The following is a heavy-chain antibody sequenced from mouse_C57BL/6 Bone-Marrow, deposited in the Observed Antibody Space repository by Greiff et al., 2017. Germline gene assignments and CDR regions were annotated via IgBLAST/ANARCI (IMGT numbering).Heavy chain of an antibody. J-gene: IGHJ4*01. D-gene: IGHD2-1*01. CDR2: IHPNSGST. CDR3: ARRDYGNFFMDY. Sequence: VQLQQPGAELVKPGASVKLSCKASGYTFTSYWMHWVKQRPGQGLEWIGMIHPNSGSTNYNEKFKSKATLTVDKSSSTAYMQLSSLTSEDSAVYDCARRDYGNFFMDYWGQGTSVTVSS. CDR1: GYTFTSYW. V-gene: IGHV1-64*01.